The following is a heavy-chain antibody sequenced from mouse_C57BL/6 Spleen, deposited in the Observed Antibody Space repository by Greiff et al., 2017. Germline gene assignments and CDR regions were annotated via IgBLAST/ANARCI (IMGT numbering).Heavy chain of an antibody. J-gene: IGHJ4*01. D-gene: IGHD2-5*01. CDR2: IDPSDSET. CDR1: GYTFTSYW. Sequence: QVQLQQSGAELVRPGSSVKLSCKASGYTFTSYWMHWVKQRPIQGLEWIGNIDPSDSETHYNQKFKDKATLTVDKSSSTAYMQLSSLTSEDSAVYYCARGSNGNAMDYWGQGTSVTVSS. CDR3: ARGSNGNAMDY. V-gene: IGHV1-52*01.